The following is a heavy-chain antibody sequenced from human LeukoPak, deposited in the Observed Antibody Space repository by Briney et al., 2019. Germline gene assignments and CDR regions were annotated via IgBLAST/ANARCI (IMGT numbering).Heavy chain of an antibody. CDR1: GYSISSGYY. J-gene: IGHJ6*04. CDR2: IFHSGST. Sequence: TSETLSLTCAVSGYSISSGYYWGWIRQPPGKGLEWIGSIFHSGSTNYNPSLKSRVYLSVDTSKNQISVKLSSVTAADTAVYYCARASDSYGSGSYYYYGMDVWGKGTTVTVSS. D-gene: IGHD3-10*01. CDR3: ARASDSYGSGSYYYYGMDV. V-gene: IGHV4-38-2*01.